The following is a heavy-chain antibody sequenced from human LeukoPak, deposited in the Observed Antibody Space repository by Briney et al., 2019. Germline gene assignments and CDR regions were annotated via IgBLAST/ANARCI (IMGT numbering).Heavy chain of an antibody. Sequence: GASVKVSCKASGYTFTSYGISWVRQAPGQVLEWMGRINPNSGGTNYAQKFQGRVTMTRDTSISTAYMELSRLRSDDTAVYYCATLGYCSGGSCPPWVYGMDVWGQGTTVTVSS. CDR1: GYTFTSYG. CDR3: ATLGYCSGGSCPPWVYGMDV. V-gene: IGHV1-2*06. CDR2: INPNSGGT. J-gene: IGHJ6*02. D-gene: IGHD2-15*01.